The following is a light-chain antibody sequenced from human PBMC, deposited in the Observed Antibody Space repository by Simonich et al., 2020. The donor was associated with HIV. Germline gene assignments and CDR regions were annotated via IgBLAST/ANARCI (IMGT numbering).Light chain of an antibody. CDR3: QQSYSSPWT. Sequence: DIQMTQSPSSLSASVGDRVTITCRASQNISSYLNWYQQKPGKAPKVLIYAASILQSGVPSRFSGSGSGTDFTLTISSLQPEDFATYYCQQSYSSPWTFGQGTKVEIK. V-gene: IGKV1-39*01. CDR1: QNISSY. J-gene: IGKJ1*01. CDR2: AAS.